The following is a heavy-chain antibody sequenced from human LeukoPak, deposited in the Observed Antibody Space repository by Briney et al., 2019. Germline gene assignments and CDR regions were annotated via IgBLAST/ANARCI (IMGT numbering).Heavy chain of an antibody. CDR1: GGSIRNYY. Sequence: SETLSFTCTVSGGSIRNYYWSWIRQPPGKQLEWLGYIYHSGSTNYNPSLKSRVTISVDTSKDQFSLKLTSVTAADTAVYFCARDSGLRRWELSTIYNYGMDVWGQGTTVTVSS. CDR3: ARDSGLRRWELSTIYNYGMDV. D-gene: IGHD1-26*01. J-gene: IGHJ6*02. CDR2: IYHSGST. V-gene: IGHV4-59*01.